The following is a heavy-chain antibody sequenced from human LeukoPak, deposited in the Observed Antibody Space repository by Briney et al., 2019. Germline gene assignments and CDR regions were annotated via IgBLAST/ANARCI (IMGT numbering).Heavy chain of an antibody. CDR1: GGSISSYY. D-gene: IGHD6-19*01. J-gene: IGHJ4*02. CDR2: IYYSGST. CDR3: ARDDSSGWYVY. V-gene: IGHV4-59*01. Sequence: SETLSLTCTVSGGSISSYYWSWIRQPPGKGLEWIGYIYYSGSTNYNPSLKSRVTIPVDTSKNQFSLKLSSVTAADTAVYYCARDDSSGWYVYWGQGTLVTVSS.